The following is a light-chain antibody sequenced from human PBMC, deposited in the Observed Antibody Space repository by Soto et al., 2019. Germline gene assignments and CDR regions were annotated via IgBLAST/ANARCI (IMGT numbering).Light chain of an antibody. Sequence: DIQMTQSPSTLSASVGDRVTITCRASQSISNWLAWYQQKPGKAPKLLIYDASSLQSGVPSIFSGGGSGTEFTLTISSLQPEDFATYYCQQYKSYPWTFGQGTKVEIK. J-gene: IGKJ1*01. CDR2: DAS. V-gene: IGKV1-5*01. CDR3: QQYKSYPWT. CDR1: QSISNW.